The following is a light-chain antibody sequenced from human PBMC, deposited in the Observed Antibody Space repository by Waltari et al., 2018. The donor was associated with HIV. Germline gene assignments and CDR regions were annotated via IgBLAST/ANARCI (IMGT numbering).Light chain of an antibody. CDR2: RDN. CDR1: GSNIGSNS. Sequence: QSVLTQPPSASGTPGQRVTISCSGSGSNIGSNSVYWYQQLPGTAPKLLIYRDNQRLSGVPDRFSGSKSGTSASLAISGLRSDDEADYYCATWDDSLSGVVFGGGTKVTVL. CDR3: ATWDDSLSGVV. V-gene: IGLV1-47*01. J-gene: IGLJ2*01.